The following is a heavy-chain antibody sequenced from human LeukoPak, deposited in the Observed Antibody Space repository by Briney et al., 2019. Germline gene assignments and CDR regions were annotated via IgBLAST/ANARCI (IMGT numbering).Heavy chain of an antibody. CDR2: FYPEDGET. CDR3: ASVDSGYDYWGGL. V-gene: IGHV1-24*01. Sequence: ASVKVSCKVSGYTLTELSMHWVRQAPGKGLEGMGGFYPEDGETIYAQKFQVRVTMTEDTSTDTAYMELSSLRSEDTAVYYCASVDSGYDYWGGLWGQGTLVTVSS. J-gene: IGHJ4*02. CDR1: GYTLTELS. D-gene: IGHD5-12*01.